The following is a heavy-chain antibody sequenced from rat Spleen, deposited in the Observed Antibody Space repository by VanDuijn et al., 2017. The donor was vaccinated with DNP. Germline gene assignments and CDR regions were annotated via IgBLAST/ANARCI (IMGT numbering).Heavy chain of an antibody. D-gene: IGHD1-11*01. CDR3: TTFEGTNA. V-gene: IGHV5S10*01. J-gene: IGHJ4*01. CDR2: ITYDGSRT. Sequence: EVQLVESGGGLVQSGRSLKVSCAASGFTFSDYNMAWVRQAPKKGLEWVATITYDGSRTYYRDSVKGRFTISRDKAKSTLYLQMDSLRSEDTDTYYCTTFEGTNAWGQGTSVTVSS. CDR1: GFTFSDYN.